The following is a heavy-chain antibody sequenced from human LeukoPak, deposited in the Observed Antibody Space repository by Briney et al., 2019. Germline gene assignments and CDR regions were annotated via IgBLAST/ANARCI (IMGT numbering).Heavy chain of an antibody. J-gene: IGHJ6*02. D-gene: IGHD4-17*01. V-gene: IGHV1-2*02. CDR2: TNPKSGGT. Sequence: ASVKVSCKASGYTFTGYYMQWVRQAPGQGLEWMGWTNPKSGGTNYAQKFQGRVTMTRDTSTSTAYMELRRLRSDDTAVYYCARSDYGDYGMDVWGQGTTVTVSS. CDR1: GYTFTGYY. CDR3: ARSDYGDYGMDV.